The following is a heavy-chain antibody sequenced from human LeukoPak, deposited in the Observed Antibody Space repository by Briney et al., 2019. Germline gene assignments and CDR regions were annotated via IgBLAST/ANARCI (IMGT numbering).Heavy chain of an antibody. CDR1: GSSISNYY. CDR2: IYYSGST. Sequence: SETLSLTCTVSGSSISNYYWSWIRQPPGKGLEWIGYIYYSGSTNYNPSLKSRVTVSIDTSKNQFSLKLSSVTGADTAVYYCARKGGYYDSSGYYYDYDAFDIWGQGTMVTVSS. CDR3: ARKGGYYDSSGYYYDYDAFDI. J-gene: IGHJ3*02. D-gene: IGHD3-22*01. V-gene: IGHV4-59*01.